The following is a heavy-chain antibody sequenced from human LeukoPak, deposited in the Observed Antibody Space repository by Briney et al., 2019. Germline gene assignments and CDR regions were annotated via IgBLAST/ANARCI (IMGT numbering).Heavy chain of an antibody. D-gene: IGHD3-22*01. CDR2: ITSSSTL. V-gene: IGHV3-48*02. CDR3: ARRYYDSSGYSLDY. J-gene: IGHJ4*02. Sequence: GGSLGLSCAASGFTFSSYSMNWVRQAPGKGLEWVSYITSSSTLYYADSVKGRFTISRDNAKNSLYLQMNSLRDEDTAVYYCARRYYDSSGYSLDYWGQGTLVTVSS. CDR1: GFTFSSYS.